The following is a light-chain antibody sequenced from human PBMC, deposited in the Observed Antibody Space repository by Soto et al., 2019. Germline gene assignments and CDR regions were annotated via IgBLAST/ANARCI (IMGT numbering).Light chain of an antibody. CDR1: QSISSY. Sequence: IQMTQSPSSLSASVGDRVTITCRASQSISSYLNWYQQKPGKAPKLLIYAASSLQSGVPSRFSGSGSGTDFTLTISSLQPEDFATYYCQQSYSTQTFGGGTKVDIK. J-gene: IGKJ4*01. CDR3: QQSYSTQT. CDR2: AAS. V-gene: IGKV1-39*01.